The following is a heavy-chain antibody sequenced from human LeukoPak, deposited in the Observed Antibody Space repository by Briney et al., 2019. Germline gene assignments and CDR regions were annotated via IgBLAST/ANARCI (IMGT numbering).Heavy chain of an antibody. CDR3: TTSNPLYNNSPWDY. CDR1: GFTFSSYA. V-gene: IGHV3-15*01. CDR2: IKSKSDGGTA. J-gene: IGHJ4*02. D-gene: IGHD6-13*01. Sequence: GGSLRLSCAASGFTFSSYAMSWVRQAPGKGLERVGRIKSKSDGGTADYAAPVKGRFTISRDDSKNTLYLQMSSLKTEDTAMYYCTTSNPLYNNSPWDYWGQGTLVTVSS.